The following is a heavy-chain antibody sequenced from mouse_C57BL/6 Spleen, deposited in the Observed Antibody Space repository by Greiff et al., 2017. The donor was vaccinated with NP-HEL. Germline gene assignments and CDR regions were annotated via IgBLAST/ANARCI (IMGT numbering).Heavy chain of an antibody. D-gene: IGHD2-10*01. V-gene: IGHV1-50*01. J-gene: IGHJ2*01. CDR3: ALLWPHFDY. CDR2: IDPSDSYT. CDR1: GYTFTSYW. Sequence: VQLQQPGAELVKPGASVKLSCKASGYTFTSYWMQWVKQRPGQGLEWIGEIDPSDSYTNYNQKFKGKATLTVDTSSSTAYMQLSSLTSEDSAVYYCALLWPHFDYWGQGTTLTVSS.